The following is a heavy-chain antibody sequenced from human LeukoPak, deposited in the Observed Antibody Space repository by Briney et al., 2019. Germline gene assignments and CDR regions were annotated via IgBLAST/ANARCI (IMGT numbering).Heavy chain of an antibody. D-gene: IGHD2-2*01. CDR1: GFTFSSYG. Sequence: GWSLRLSCEASGFTFSSYGMHWVRQAPGKGLEWVAVISYDGSNKYYADSVKGRFTISRDNSKNTLYLQMNSLRAEDTAVYYCAADSTADYWGQGTLVTVSS. CDR3: AADSTADY. V-gene: IGHV3-33*01. J-gene: IGHJ4*02. CDR2: ISYDGSNK.